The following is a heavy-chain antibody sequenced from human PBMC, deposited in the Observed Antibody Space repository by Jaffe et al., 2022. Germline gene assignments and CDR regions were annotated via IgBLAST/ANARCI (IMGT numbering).Heavy chain of an antibody. J-gene: IGHJ5*02. Sequence: EVQLVESGGGLVQPGRSLRLSCTASGFTFGDYAMSWVRQAPGKGLEWVGFIRSKAYGGTTEYAASVKGRFTISRDDSKSIAYLQMNSLKTEDTAVYYCTRDYHSSSWYDWFDPWGQGTLVTVSS. D-gene: IGHD6-13*01. CDR3: TRDYHSSSWYDWFDP. CDR2: IRSKAYGGTT. V-gene: IGHV3-49*04. CDR1: GFTFGDYA.